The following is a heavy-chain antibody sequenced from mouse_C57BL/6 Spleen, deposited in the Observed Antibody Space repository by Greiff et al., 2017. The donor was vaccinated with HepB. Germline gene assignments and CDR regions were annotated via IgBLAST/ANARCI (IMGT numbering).Heavy chain of an antibody. Sequence: EVQRVESGPELVKPGASVKISCKASGYSFTGYYMNWVKQSPEKSLEWIGEINPSTGGTTYNQKFKAKATLTVDKSSSTAYMQLKSLTSEDSAVYYCARRGDIYYYAMDYWGQGTSVTVSS. D-gene: IGHD3-3*01. CDR1: GYSFTGYY. CDR2: INPSTGGT. CDR3: ARRGDIYYYAMDY. V-gene: IGHV1-42*01. J-gene: IGHJ4*01.